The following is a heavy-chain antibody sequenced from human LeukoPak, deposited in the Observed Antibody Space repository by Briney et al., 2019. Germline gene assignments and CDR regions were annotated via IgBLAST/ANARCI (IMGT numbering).Heavy chain of an antibody. J-gene: IGHJ4*02. CDR1: GYSFMNYG. CDR3: ARAVLWVGELLKYLDY. CDR2: INTYNGNT. V-gene: IGHV1-18*01. D-gene: IGHD3-10*01. Sequence: ASVKVSCKASGYSFMNYGISWVRQAPGQGLEWIGWINTYNGNTNYAEELQGRATMTTDTSTSTAYMELRSLTSDDTAAYYWARAVLWVGELLKYLDYWGQGTLVTVSS.